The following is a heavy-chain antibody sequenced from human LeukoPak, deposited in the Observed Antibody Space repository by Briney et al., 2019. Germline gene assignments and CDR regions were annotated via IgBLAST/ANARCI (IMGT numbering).Heavy chain of an antibody. J-gene: IGHJ4*02. V-gene: IGHV3-23*01. CDR2: ISGSGGST. CDR1: GFTFSSYA. Sequence: GGSLRLSCAASGFTFSSYAMSWVRQAPGKGLGWVSAISGSGGSTYYADSVKGRFTISRDNSKNTLYLQMNSLRAEDTAVYYCAKDDGRVTYYYDSSGYVVDYWGQGTLVTVSS. CDR3: AKDDGRVTYYYDSSGYVVDY. D-gene: IGHD3-22*01.